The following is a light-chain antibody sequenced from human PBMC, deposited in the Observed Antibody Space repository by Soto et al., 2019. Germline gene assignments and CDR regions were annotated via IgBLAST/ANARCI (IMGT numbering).Light chain of an antibody. CDR2: DAS. J-gene: IGKJ4*01. V-gene: IGKV3-11*01. Sequence: EIVLTQSPATLSLSPGERATLCCRASQSVSSYLAWYQQKPGQAPRLLIYDASNRATGIPARFSGSGSGTDFTLTISSLEPEDFAVYYCQQRSNSRLTFGGGTKVEIK. CDR3: QQRSNSRLT. CDR1: QSVSSY.